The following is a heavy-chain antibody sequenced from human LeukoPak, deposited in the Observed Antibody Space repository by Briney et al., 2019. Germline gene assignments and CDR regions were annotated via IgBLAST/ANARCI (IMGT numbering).Heavy chain of an antibody. V-gene: IGHV4-34*01. Sequence: SGTLSLTCAVYGGSFSGYYWSWIRQPPGKGLEWIGEINHSGSTNYNPSLKSRVTISVGTSKNQFSLKLSSVTAADTAVYYCARGYNWNDTVDYWGQGTLVTVSS. CDR3: ARGYNWNDTVDY. CDR2: INHSGST. J-gene: IGHJ4*02. D-gene: IGHD1-1*01. CDR1: GGSFSGYY.